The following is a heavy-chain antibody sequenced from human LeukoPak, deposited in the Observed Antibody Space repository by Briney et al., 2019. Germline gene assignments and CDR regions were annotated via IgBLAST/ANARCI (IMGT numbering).Heavy chain of an antibody. V-gene: IGHV4-39*07. CDR2: IYYTGNI. Sequence: SETLSLTCTVSGGSISSSSYYWGWIRQPPGKGLEWIGNIYYTGNIYYNPSLNSRVTVSVDTSKNQFSLQLESMTAADTAVYYCARVPYLRYFDWFYFDYWGQGTLVTVSS. CDR3: ARVPYLRYFDWFYFDY. D-gene: IGHD3-9*01. J-gene: IGHJ4*02. CDR1: GGSISSSSYY.